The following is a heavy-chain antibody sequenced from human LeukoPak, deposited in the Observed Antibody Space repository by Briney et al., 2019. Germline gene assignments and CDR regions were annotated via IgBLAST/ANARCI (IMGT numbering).Heavy chain of an antibody. CDR2: LSSDGVNK. D-gene: IGHD3-22*01. CDR1: GFTFSSYP. Sequence: GGSLRLSCAASGFTFSSYPMHWVRQTPGKGLEWVAILSSDGVNKRYADSVQGRFTISRDNFKNTLYLQMNSLTAEDTAVYYCAREYYYDSSGYGSFGYWGQGTLVTVSS. CDR3: AREYYYDSSGYGSFGY. V-gene: IGHV3-30-3*01. J-gene: IGHJ4*02.